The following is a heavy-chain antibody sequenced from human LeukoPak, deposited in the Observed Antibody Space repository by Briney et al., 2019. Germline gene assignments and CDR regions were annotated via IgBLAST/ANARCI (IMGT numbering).Heavy chain of an antibody. Sequence: GGSLRLSCAASGFTFSSYSMNWARQAPGKGLEWVSYISSSSSTIYYADSVKGRFTISRDNAKNSLFLQMNSLGAEDTAVYYCARSLSAAENYWGQGTLVTVSS. CDR2: ISSSSSTI. D-gene: IGHD6-13*01. J-gene: IGHJ4*02. V-gene: IGHV3-48*01. CDR3: ARSLSAAENY. CDR1: GFTFSSYS.